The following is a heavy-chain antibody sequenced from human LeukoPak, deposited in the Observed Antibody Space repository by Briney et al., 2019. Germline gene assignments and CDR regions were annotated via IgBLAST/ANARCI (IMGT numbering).Heavy chain of an antibody. Sequence: ASVKVSCKASGYTFTSYAMHWVRQAPGQRLEWMGWINAGNGNTKYSQKFQGRVTMTEDTSTDTAYMELSSLRSEDTAVYYCATDHRGYDFWSGYYSWGQGTLVTVSS. D-gene: IGHD3-3*01. J-gene: IGHJ5*02. CDR3: ATDHRGYDFWSGYYS. CDR2: INAGNGNT. CDR1: GYTFTSYA. V-gene: IGHV1-3*01.